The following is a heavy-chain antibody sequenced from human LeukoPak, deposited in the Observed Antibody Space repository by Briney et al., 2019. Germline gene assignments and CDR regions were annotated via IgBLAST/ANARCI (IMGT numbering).Heavy chain of an antibody. D-gene: IGHD3-10*01. CDR2: INHSGST. Sequence: SETLSLTCAVYGGSFSGYYWSWIRQPPGKGLEWIGEINHSGSTNYNPSLKSRVTISVDTSKNQFSLKLSSVTAADTAVYYCARASRITMVRGVVRRERYFDYWGQGTLVTVSS. CDR1: GGSFSGYY. V-gene: IGHV4-34*01. J-gene: IGHJ4*02. CDR3: ARASRITMVRGVVRRERYFDY.